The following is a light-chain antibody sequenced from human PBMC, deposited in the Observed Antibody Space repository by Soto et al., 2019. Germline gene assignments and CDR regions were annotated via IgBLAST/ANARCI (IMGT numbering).Light chain of an antibody. CDR3: QWYGTYPLT. CDR1: QSVSTW. V-gene: IGKV1-5*03. Sequence: DIPMTQSPSTLSASVGDRVTITCRASQSVSTWLAWFQQKPGKAPRILIYKASTLAGGVPSRFSGSGSGTEFTLTISSLQPDDFAAYYCQWYGTYPLTFGGGTKVEIK. J-gene: IGKJ4*01. CDR2: KAS.